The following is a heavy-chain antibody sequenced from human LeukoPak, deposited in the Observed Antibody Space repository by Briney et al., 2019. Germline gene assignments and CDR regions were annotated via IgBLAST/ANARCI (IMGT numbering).Heavy chain of an antibody. CDR3: ARIRYVGATGGYYFDY. CDR1: GFSLSTSGRC. CDR2: IDWDDDK. D-gene: IGHD1-26*01. J-gene: IGHJ4*02. Sequence: SGPALVKPTQTLTLTCTFSGFSLSTSGRCVSWIRQPPGKALEWLARIDWDDDKYYSTSLKTRLTISKDTSKNQVVLTMTNMDPVDTATYYCARIRYVGATGGYYFDYWGQGTLVTVSS. V-gene: IGHV2-70*11.